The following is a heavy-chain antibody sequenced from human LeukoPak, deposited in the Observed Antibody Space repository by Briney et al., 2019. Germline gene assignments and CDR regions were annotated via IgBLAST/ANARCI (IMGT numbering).Heavy chain of an antibody. CDR3: AKDRMGGVTFFDY. CDR2: IISDGSSA. CDR1: GFTFSSYW. Sequence: GGSLRLSCVASGFTFSSYWMHWVRQGPGKGLVWVSRIISDGSSATYADSVKGRFTVSRDNAKNTMYLQMNSLRAEDTAVYYCAKDRMGGVTFFDYWGQGTLVTVSS. D-gene: IGHD2-21*02. V-gene: IGHV3-74*01. J-gene: IGHJ4*02.